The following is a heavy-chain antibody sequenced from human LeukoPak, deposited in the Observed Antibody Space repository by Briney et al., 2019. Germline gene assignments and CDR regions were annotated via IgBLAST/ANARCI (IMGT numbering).Heavy chain of an antibody. CDR2: ISGNNGNT. CDR3: ARDRTVYMDV. CDR1: GYTFTSYS. J-gene: IGHJ6*03. Sequence: GASVKVSCKASGYTFTSYSITWVRHAPGQGLEWVGWISGNNGNTFYGQKLQGRVTLTTDASTRTAYLELRSLRSDDTAVYFCARDRTVYMDVWGKGTTVTVSS. V-gene: IGHV1-18*01. D-gene: IGHD1-14*01.